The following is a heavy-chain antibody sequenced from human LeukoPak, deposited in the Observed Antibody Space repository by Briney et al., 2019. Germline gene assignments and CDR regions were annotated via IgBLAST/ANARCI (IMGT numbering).Heavy chain of an antibody. D-gene: IGHD2-15*01. CDR2: INPNSGGT. Sequence: ASVTVSCKASGYTFTGYYMHWVRQAPGQGLEWMGWINPNSGGTNYAQKFQSRVTMTRDTSISTAYMELSRLRSDDTAVYYCGRVSCGGNCYSLIGTFDIWGQGTMVTVSS. J-gene: IGHJ3*02. CDR3: GRVSCGGNCYSLIGTFDI. CDR1: GYTFTGYY. V-gene: IGHV1-2*02.